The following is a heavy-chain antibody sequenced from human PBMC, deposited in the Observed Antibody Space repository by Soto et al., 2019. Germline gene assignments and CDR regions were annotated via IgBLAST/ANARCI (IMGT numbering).Heavy chain of an antibody. Sequence: EVQLLESGGGLVQPGRSLRLSCAASGLTFSSYAMTWVRQAPGKGLEWVSTISGSGGTTYYADSVKGRFTISRDNSKNTLYLQMNSLRAEYSALYYCAKGEVPATMRSPLDYWGQGTLVTVSS. D-gene: IGHD2-2*01. CDR3: AKGEVPATMRSPLDY. J-gene: IGHJ4*02. CDR1: GLTFSSYA. CDR2: ISGSGGTT. V-gene: IGHV3-23*01.